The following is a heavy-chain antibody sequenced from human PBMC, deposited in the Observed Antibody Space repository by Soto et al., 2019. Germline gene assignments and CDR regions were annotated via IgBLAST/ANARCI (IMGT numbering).Heavy chain of an antibody. CDR1: GYTFTSYA. V-gene: IGHV1-3*05. CDR3: ARDHWGIAVAGTRVRWFDP. Sequence: QVQLVQSGAEEKKPGASVKVSCKASGYTFTSYAMHWVRQAPGQRLEWMGWINAGNGNTKYSQKFQGRVTITRDTSASTAYMELSSLRSEDTAVYYCARDHWGIAVAGTRVRWFDPWGQGTLVTVSS. CDR2: INAGNGNT. J-gene: IGHJ5*02. D-gene: IGHD6-19*01.